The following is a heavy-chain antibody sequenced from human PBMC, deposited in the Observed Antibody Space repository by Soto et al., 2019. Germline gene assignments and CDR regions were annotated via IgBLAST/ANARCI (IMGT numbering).Heavy chain of an antibody. CDR2: IDESGTNT. V-gene: IGHV3-23*01. J-gene: IGHJ4*02. CDR3: AKESLGRHFDFDY. D-gene: IGHD3-10*01. Sequence: PGGSLRLSCAASGFTFSDYYMSWVRQAPGKGLEWVSGIDESGTNTYYADSVKGRFTISRDNSRNTLYLETNSLRAEDTAVYHCAKESLGRHFDFDYWGQGTLVTVSS. CDR1: GFTFSDYY.